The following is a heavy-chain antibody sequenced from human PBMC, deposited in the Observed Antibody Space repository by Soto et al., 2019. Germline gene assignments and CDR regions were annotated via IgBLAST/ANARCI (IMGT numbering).Heavy chain of an antibody. CDR2: IWYDGSNK. V-gene: IGHV3-33*01. CDR3: ARGPSYYFDY. CDR1: GFTFSSYG. D-gene: IGHD6-6*01. Sequence: QVQLVESGGGVVQPGRSLRLSCAASGFTFSSYGMHWVRQAPGKGLEWVAVIWYDGSNKYYADSVKGRFTISRDNSKNTLHLQMNSLRDEDTAVYYCARGPSYYFDYWGQGTLVTVSS. J-gene: IGHJ4*02.